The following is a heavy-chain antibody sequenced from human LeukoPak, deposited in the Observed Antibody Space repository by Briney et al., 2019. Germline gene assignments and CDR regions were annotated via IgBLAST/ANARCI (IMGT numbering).Heavy chain of an antibody. V-gene: IGHV4-59*01. D-gene: IGHD3-3*01. CDR1: GGSSSSYY. Sequence: SETLSLTCTVSGGSSSSYYWSWIRQPPGKGLEWIGYIYYSGSTNYNPSLKSRVTISVDTSKNQFSLKLSSVTAADTAVYYCARRGRFLEWLIKFDPWGQGTLVTVSS. CDR3: ARRGRFLEWLIKFDP. CDR2: IYYSGST. J-gene: IGHJ5*02.